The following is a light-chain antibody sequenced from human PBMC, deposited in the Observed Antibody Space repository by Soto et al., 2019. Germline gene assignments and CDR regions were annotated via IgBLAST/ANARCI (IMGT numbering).Light chain of an antibody. CDR2: GAS. J-gene: IGKJ2*01. V-gene: IGKV3-20*01. CDR1: QSITRFY. CDR3: QQYFSTPLT. Sequence: VLTQSPGTLSLSPGERATISCRASQSITRFYLAWYQHKPGQAPRLLIYGASSRATGIPHRFSGSESGTDFTLTISSLQAEDVAVYYCQQYFSTPLTFSQGTKLEIK.